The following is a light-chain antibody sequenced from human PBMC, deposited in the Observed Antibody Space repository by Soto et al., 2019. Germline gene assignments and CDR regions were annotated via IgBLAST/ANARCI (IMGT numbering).Light chain of an antibody. V-gene: IGLV2-8*01. CDR2: EVS. J-gene: IGLJ2*01. CDR1: ISEDGGYNY. CDR3: SSYAGNMTVV. Sequence: QSALTQPPSASGSPGQSGTFSCTGTISEDGGYNYVSWYQQHLDKAPKLIIYEVSKRPSGVPDRFSGTKSGNTTSLTISGHQAEYEADYYCSSYAGNMTVVFGGGTKRTVL.